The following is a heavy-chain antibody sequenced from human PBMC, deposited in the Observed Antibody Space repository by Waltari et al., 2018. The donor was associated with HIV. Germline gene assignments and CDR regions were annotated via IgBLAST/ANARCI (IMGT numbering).Heavy chain of an antibody. D-gene: IGHD3-10*01. CDR3: ARFNGRGSYYDY. V-gene: IGHV3-13*04. Sequence: EVQLVESGGGLVQPGGSLRLSCAASGFTFSSYDMHWVRQPTGKGLEWVSAIGTAGDTYYPGSVKGRFTISRENAKNALYLQMNSLRAGDTAVYYCARFNGRGSYYDYWGQGTLVTVSS. J-gene: IGHJ4*02. CDR1: GFTFSSYD. CDR2: IGTAGDT.